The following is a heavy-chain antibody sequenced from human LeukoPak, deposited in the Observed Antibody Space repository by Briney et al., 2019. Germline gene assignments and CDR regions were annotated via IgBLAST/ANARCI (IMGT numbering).Heavy chain of an antibody. Sequence: SETLSLTCAVYGGSFSGYYWSWIRQPPGKGLEWIGEINHSGSTNYNPSLKSRVTISVDTSKNQFSLKLSSVTAADTAVYYCARLIAPDFDYWGQGTLVTVSS. CDR1: GGSFSGYY. V-gene: IGHV4-34*01. CDR2: INHSGST. J-gene: IGHJ4*02. D-gene: IGHD6-13*01. CDR3: ARLIAPDFDY.